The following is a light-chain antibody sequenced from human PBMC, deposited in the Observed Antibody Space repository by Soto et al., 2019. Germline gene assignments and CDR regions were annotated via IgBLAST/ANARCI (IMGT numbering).Light chain of an antibody. V-gene: IGLV1-40*01. CDR3: QSYDSSLSGSV. CDR2: ANS. J-gene: IGLJ2*01. Sequence: QPVLTQPPSVSGAPGQRVTISCTGSSSNIGAGYDVHWYHQLPGTAPKLLIYANSHRPSGVPDRFSGSKSGTSASLAITGLQAEDEADFYCQSYDSSLSGSVFGGGTQLTVL. CDR1: SSNIGAGYD.